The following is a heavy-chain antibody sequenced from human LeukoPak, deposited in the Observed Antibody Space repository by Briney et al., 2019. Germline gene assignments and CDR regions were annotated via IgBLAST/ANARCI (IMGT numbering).Heavy chain of an antibody. Sequence: GGSLRLSCAASGFTFRSYAMIWVRQAPGKGLEWVSAISGSDGRACYADSVKGRFTISRDNSKNTLYLQMNSLRAEDTAIYYCTNALYFDFLLYSADYWGQGTLVTASS. CDR2: ISGSDGRA. D-gene: IGHD3-9*01. J-gene: IGHJ4*02. CDR3: TNALYFDFLLYSADY. CDR1: GFTFRSYA. V-gene: IGHV3-23*01.